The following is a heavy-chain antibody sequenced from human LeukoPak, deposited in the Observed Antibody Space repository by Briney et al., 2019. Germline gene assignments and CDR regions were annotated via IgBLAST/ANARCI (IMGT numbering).Heavy chain of an antibody. D-gene: IGHD1-26*01. CDR1: GGTFSSYV. J-gene: IGHJ4*02. V-gene: IGHV1-69*05. CDR2: IIPIFGTA. Sequence: SVKVSCKASGGTFSSYVISWVRQAPGQGLEWMGRIIPIFGTANYAQKFQGRVTITTYESTSTADMELSSLRSEDTAVYYCATSYSGSYPTDYWGQGTLVTVSS. CDR3: ATSYSGSYPTDY.